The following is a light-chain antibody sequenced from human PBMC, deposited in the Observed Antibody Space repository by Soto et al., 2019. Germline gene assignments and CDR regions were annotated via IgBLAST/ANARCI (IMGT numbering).Light chain of an antibody. V-gene: IGLV2-14*03. CDR1: XXYVGGYNY. CDR2: YVS. Sequence: QSVLTQPXSGSGSPGQXITIXXXXXXXYVGGYNYVSWYQLHPGKVPLLMIYYVSNRPSGVSNRFSGSKSGNTASLTISGLQAEDEADYYCYSYTSSNTXVFGTGNKV. J-gene: IGLJ1*01. CDR3: YSYTSSNTXV.